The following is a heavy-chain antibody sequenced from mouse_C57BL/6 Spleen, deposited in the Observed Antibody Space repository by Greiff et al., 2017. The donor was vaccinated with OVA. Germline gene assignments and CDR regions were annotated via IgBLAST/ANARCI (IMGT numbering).Heavy chain of an antibody. CDR3: ARSGDYFDY. D-gene: IGHD3-1*01. CDR2: INPGSGGT. V-gene: IGHV1-54*01. Sequence: VQRVESGAELVRPGTSVKVSCKASGYAFTNYLIEWVKQRPGQGLEWIGVINPGSGGTNYNEKFKGKATLTADKSSSTAYMQLSSLTSEDSAVYFCARSGDYFDYWGQGTTLTVSS. CDR1: GYAFTNYL. J-gene: IGHJ2*01.